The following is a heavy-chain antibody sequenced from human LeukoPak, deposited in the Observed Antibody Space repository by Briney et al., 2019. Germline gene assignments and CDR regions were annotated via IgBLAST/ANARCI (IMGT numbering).Heavy chain of an antibody. CDR2: MSYDGSHI. J-gene: IGHJ4*02. Sequence: PGRSLRLSCAASGFTFSGYAMHWVRQAPGKGLEWVAVMSYDGSHIYYADSVKGRFTISRDNSKNTLYLQLNSLRAEDTAVYYCARGGLGATYYFDYWGQGTLVTVSS. CDR1: GFTFSGYA. V-gene: IGHV3-30-3*01. CDR3: ARGGLGATYYFDY. D-gene: IGHD1-26*01.